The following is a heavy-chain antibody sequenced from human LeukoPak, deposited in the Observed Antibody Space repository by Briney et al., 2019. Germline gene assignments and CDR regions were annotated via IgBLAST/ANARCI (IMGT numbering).Heavy chain of an antibody. J-gene: IGHJ4*02. CDR1: GGSISSYY. D-gene: IGHD3-22*01. Sequence: SETLSLTCTVSGGSISSYYWGWIRQPPGEGLEWIGYIYYSGSTNYNPSLKSRVTISVDTSKNQFSLKLSSVTAADTAVYYCARVGTDSSGYWGPFGYWGQGTLVTVSS. CDR2: IYYSGST. CDR3: ARVGTDSSGYWGPFGY. V-gene: IGHV4-59*01.